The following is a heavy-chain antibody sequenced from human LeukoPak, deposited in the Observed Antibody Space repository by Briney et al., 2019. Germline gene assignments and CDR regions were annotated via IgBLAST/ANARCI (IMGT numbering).Heavy chain of an antibody. CDR1: GFTFSSYE. J-gene: IGHJ4*02. V-gene: IGHV3-48*03. CDR2: ISSSGSTI. D-gene: IGHD2-2*01. Sequence: GESLRLSCAASGFTFSSYEMNWVRQAPGKGLEWVSYISSSGSTIYYADSVKGRFTISRDNAKNSLYLQMNSLRAEDTAVYYCAREYCSSTSCYPMDYWGQGTLVTVSS. CDR3: AREYCSSTSCYPMDY.